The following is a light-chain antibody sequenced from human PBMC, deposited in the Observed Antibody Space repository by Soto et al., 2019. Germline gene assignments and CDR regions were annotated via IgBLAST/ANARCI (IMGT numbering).Light chain of an antibody. Sequence: DIVMTQSPDSLAVSLGERATINCKSSQSVLYSSNNKNYLAWYQQKPRQPPKLLIYWASTRESGVPDRFSGSGSGRDFTLTISSLQDEDVAVYYCQQYYSSPRTFGHGTKVDIK. J-gene: IGKJ3*01. CDR2: WAS. CDR1: QSVLYSSNNKNY. CDR3: QQYYSSPRT. V-gene: IGKV4-1*01.